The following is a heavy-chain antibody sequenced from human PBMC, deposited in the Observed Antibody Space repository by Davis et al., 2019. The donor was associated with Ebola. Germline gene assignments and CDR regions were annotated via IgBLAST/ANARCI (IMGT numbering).Heavy chain of an antibody. V-gene: IGHV3-48*03. CDR2: IDSSASTT. D-gene: IGHD2-21*01. CDR1: GFTFSSYE. J-gene: IGHJ4*02. Sequence: PGGSLRLSCAASGFTFSSYEMNWVRQAPGKGLEWVSYIDSSASTTYYADSVKGRFTISRDNAKNSLFLQMNSLRAEDTAVYYCAREAPFCGGDCLYYWGQGTLVTVSS. CDR3: AREAPFCGGDCLYY.